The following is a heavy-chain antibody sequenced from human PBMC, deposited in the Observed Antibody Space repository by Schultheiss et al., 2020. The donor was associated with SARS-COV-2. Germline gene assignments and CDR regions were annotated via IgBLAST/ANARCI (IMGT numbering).Heavy chain of an antibody. D-gene: IGHD3-10*01. J-gene: IGHJ4*02. V-gene: IGHV4-34*01. CDR2: INHSGST. CDR3: ARGLGYYGSTTKGDY. Sequence: SETLSLTCAVYGGSFSDHYWNWIRQPPGKGLEWIGEINHSGSTNYNPSLKSRVTISVDPSKNQFSLKLNSVTAADTAVYYCARGLGYYGSTTKGDYWAQGTLVTVSS. CDR1: GGSFSDHY.